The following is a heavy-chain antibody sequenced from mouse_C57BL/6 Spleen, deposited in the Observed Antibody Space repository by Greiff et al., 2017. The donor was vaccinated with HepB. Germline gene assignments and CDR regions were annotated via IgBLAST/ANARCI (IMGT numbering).Heavy chain of an antibody. J-gene: IGHJ3*01. CDR1: GFTFSSYA. Sequence: EVQRVESGEGLVKPGGSLKLSCAASGFTFSSYAMSWVRQTPEKRLEWVAYISSGGDYIYYADTVKGRFTISRDNARNTLYLQMSSLKSEDTAMYYCTSPLYGYDAAWFAYWGQGTLVTVSA. V-gene: IGHV5-9-1*02. CDR3: TSPLYGYDAAWFAY. D-gene: IGHD2-2*01. CDR2: ISSGGDYI.